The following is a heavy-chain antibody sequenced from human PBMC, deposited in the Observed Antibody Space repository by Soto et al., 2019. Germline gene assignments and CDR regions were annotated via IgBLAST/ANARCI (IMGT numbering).Heavy chain of an antibody. Sequence: SETLSLTCIVSGDSISSGDYYWSWIRQPPGKGLEWIGYIYYSGSTYYNPSLKSRVTISVDTSKNQFSLKLSSVTAADTAVYYCARSLWFGELAVWFDPWGQGTLVTVSS. D-gene: IGHD3-10*01. CDR2: IYYSGST. J-gene: IGHJ5*02. CDR3: ARSLWFGELAVWFDP. CDR1: GDSISSGDYY. V-gene: IGHV4-30-4*01.